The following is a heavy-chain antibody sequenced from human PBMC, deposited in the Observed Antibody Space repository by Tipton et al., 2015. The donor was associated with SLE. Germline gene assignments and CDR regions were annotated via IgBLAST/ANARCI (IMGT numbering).Heavy chain of an antibody. CDR2: IYPGDSDT. CDR3: ARGPEVDAFDI. J-gene: IGHJ3*02. V-gene: IGHV5-51*01. Sequence: QLVQSGAEVKKPGASVKVSCKASGYTFTSYDINWVRQMPGKGLEWMGIIYPGDSDTRYSPSFQGQVTISADKSISTAYLQWGSLKASDTAMYYCARGPEVDAFDIWGQGTMVTVSS. CDR1: GYTFTSYD.